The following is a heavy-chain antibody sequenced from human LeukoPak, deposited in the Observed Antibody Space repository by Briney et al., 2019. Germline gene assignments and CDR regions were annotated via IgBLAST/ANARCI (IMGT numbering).Heavy chain of an antibody. J-gene: IGHJ5*02. V-gene: IGHV4-59*01. CDR2: IYYSGST. CDR1: GGSISSYY. Sequence: SETLSLTCTVSGGSISSYYWSWIRQPPGKGLEWIGYIYYSGSTNYNPYLKSRVTISVDTSKNQFSLKLSSVTAADTAVYYCARASGPHTGYYDILTGYYSRWFDPWGQGTLVTVSS. CDR3: ARASGPHTGYYDILTGYYSRWFDP. D-gene: IGHD3-9*01.